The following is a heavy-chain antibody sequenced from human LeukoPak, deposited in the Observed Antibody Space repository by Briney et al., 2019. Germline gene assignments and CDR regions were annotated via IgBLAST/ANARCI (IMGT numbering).Heavy chain of an antibody. Sequence: PGGSLRLSCAASGFTFSSYGMHWVRQAPGKGLEWVAVISYDGSNKYYADSVKGRFTISRDNSKNTLYLQMNSLRAEDTAVYYCAKDKDVDIVATTHFDYWGQGTLVTVSS. CDR3: AKDKDVDIVATTHFDY. CDR1: GFTFSSYG. J-gene: IGHJ4*02. CDR2: ISYDGSNK. D-gene: IGHD5-12*01. V-gene: IGHV3-30*18.